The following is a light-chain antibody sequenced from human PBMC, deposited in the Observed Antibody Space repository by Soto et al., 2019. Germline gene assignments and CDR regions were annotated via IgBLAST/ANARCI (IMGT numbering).Light chain of an antibody. V-gene: IGKV1-27*01. Sequence: DIQMTQSPSSLSASVGDRVTITCRTSQGISNYLAWYQQKPGKVPKLLIYAASTLQSGVPSRFSGSGAGTAFTPTISSMQPDDDATTYYHKYNSALPLTFGGGTKVEIK. J-gene: IGKJ4*01. CDR3: HKYNSALPLT. CDR2: AAS. CDR1: QGISNY.